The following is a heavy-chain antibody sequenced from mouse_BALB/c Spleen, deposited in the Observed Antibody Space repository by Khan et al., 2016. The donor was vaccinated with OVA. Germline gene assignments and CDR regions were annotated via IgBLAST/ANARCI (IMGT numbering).Heavy chain of an antibody. D-gene: IGHD1-1*01. J-gene: IGHJ2*01. V-gene: IGHV5-6-4*01. Sequence: VELVQSGGDLVRPGGSMKLSCAASGFSFSSYSMPWVRQTPEKRLEWVATISSGGSYTYSPDSVKGRFTITRDNANNTLYLQMSSLKSEDTALYNCTRQRGYYGSDPGFDDGGEGTTLTVSS. CDR2: ISSGGSYT. CDR1: GFSFSSYS. CDR3: TRQRGYYGSDPGFDD.